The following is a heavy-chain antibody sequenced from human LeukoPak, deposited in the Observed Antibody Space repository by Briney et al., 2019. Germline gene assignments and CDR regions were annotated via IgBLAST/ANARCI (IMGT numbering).Heavy chain of an antibody. CDR2: IYYSGST. Sequence: SETLSLTCTVSGGSISSYYWSWIRQPPGKGLEWIGYIYYSGSTNYNPSLKSRVTISIDTSRNQFSLKLMSVTAADTAVYYCARDSGTTGEVKFDPWGQGILVTVSS. D-gene: IGHD3-10*01. J-gene: IGHJ5*02. V-gene: IGHV4-59*12. CDR1: GGSISSYY. CDR3: ARDSGTTGEVKFDP.